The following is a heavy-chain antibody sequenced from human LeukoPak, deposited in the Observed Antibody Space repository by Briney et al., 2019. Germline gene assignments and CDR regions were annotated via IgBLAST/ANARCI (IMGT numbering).Heavy chain of an antibody. CDR1: GFTFSSYS. J-gene: IGHJ3*02. CDR3: ARGRADTNDAFDI. Sequence: GGSLRLSCAASGFTFSSYSMNWVRQAPGKGLEWVSSISSSSRYIYYADSVKGRFTISRDNAKHSLYLQMNSLRAEDTAVYYCARGRADTNDAFDIWGQGTMVTVSS. V-gene: IGHV3-21*01. D-gene: IGHD5-18*01. CDR2: ISSSSRYI.